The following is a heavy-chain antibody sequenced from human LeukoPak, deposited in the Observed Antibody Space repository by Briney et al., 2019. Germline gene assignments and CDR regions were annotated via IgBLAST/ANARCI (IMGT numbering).Heavy chain of an antibody. CDR2: IRSKAYGGTT. J-gene: IGHJ4*02. D-gene: IGHD1-26*01. CDR3: TRSEDSGSYLDLDY. V-gene: IGHV3-49*04. Sequence: GGSLRLSCTASGFTFGDYAMSWVRQAPGKGLEWVGFIRSKAYGGTTEYAAPVKGRFTISRDDSKSIAYLQMNSLKTEDTAVYYCTRSEDSGSYLDLDYWGQGTLVTVSS. CDR1: GFTFGDYA.